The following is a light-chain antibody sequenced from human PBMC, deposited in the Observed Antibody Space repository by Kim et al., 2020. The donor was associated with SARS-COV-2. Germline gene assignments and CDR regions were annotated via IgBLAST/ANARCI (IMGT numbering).Light chain of an antibody. CDR2: QDG. CDR3: QAWDSSTAV. CDR1: KLGDKY. J-gene: IGLJ3*02. Sequence: SYELTQPPSVSVSPGQTASITCSGDKLGDKYACWYQQKPGQSPVLVIYQDGKRPSRIPERFSGSNSGNTATLTISGTQAMDEADYYCQAWDSSTAVFGGGTQLTVL. V-gene: IGLV3-1*01.